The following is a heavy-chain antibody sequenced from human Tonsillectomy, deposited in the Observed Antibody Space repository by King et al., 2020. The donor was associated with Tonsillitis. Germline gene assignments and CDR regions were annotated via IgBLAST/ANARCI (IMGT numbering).Heavy chain of an antibody. CDR3: AAGYSESSDFSFYYYFYIDV. D-gene: IGHD6-19*01. Sequence: QLVQSGAEVKKPGSSVKVSCRASGGTFSNYAISWVRQAPGQGLEWMGGIIPTFGTTYFTQKFQGRVTITADKSTSTAYMELSSLRSEDTAVYYCAAGYSESSDFSFYYYFYIDVWGKGATVTVSS. V-gene: IGHV1-69*06. CDR2: IIPTFGTT. J-gene: IGHJ6*03. CDR1: GGTFSNYA.